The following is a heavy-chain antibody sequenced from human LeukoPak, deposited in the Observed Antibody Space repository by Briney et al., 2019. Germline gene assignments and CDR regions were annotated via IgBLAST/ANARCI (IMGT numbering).Heavy chain of an antibody. CDR2: IYYTGGP. CDR1: GGSVSGFY. V-gene: IGHV4-59*02. CDR3: ARSYYDKSGYRYYDH. Sequence: SVTLSLTCSVSGGSVSGFYWSWIPPFPGKRLEWIGHIYYTGGPFSNTPLQSRVSLSLDTSKNQLFLRLTSVTAADTAVYYCARSYYDKSGYRYYDHWGRGTLVTVSS. J-gene: IGHJ4*02. D-gene: IGHD3-22*01.